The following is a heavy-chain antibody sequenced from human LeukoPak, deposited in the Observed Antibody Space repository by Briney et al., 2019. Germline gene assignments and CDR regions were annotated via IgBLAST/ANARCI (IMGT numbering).Heavy chain of an antibody. D-gene: IGHD1-14*01. Sequence: SETLSLTCTVSGYSINSGYYWGWIRQPPGKGLEWIGSIYHSGSTYYNPSLKSRVTISVDTSKNQFSLKLSSVTAADTAVYYCARNRGIYYYYMDVWGKGTTVTVS. V-gene: IGHV4-38-2*02. CDR2: IYHSGST. J-gene: IGHJ6*03. CDR1: GYSINSGYY. CDR3: ARNRGIYYYYMDV.